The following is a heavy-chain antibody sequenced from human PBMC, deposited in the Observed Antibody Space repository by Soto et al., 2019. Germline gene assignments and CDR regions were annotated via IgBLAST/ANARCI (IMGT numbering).Heavy chain of an antibody. CDR1: GFTVSSNY. J-gene: IGHJ6*02. D-gene: IGHD3-22*01. V-gene: IGHV3-53*05. CDR2: IYSGGST. Sequence: EVQLVETGGGLIQPGGSLRLSCAASGFTVSSNYMSWVRQAPGKGLEWVSVIYSGGSTYYADSVKGRFTISRDNSKNTVYLEMNNLRAEDTAMYYCAKGGSGNYLTYYYYYGMDVWGQGTTVTVSS. CDR3: AKGGSGNYLTYYYYYGMDV.